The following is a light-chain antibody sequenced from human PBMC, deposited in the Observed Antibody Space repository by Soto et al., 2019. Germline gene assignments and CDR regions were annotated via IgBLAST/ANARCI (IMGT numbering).Light chain of an antibody. CDR2: AAS. Sequence: DIQMTQSPSSLSASVGDRVTITCRASQSISSYLNWYQQKPGKAPKLLIYAASSLQSGVPSRFSGSGSGTDFTLTISSLQPEDFATYYCQQYDNLPITFGQGTRL. J-gene: IGKJ5*01. CDR1: QSISSY. V-gene: IGKV1-39*01. CDR3: QQYDNLPIT.